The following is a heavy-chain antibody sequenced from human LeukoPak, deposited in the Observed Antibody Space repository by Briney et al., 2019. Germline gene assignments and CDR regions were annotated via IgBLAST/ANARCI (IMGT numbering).Heavy chain of an antibody. CDR1: GFTFSNSA. Sequence: GGXLRLSCAASGFTFSNSAMSWVGQAPGKGLEWVANIKQDGSEKYYVDSVKGRFTISRDNAKNSLYLQMNSLRDEDTAVYYCARDRYLDVWGKGTTATVSS. CDR2: IKQDGSEK. V-gene: IGHV3-7*01. CDR3: ARDRYLDV. D-gene: IGHD3-9*01. J-gene: IGHJ6*04.